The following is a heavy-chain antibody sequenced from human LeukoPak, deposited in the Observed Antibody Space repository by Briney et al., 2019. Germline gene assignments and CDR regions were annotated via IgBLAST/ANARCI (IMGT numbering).Heavy chain of an antibody. Sequence: ASVKVSCKASGYTFTSYGINWVRQAPGQGLEWMGWISAYNNTHYAQKFQGRVTMTRNTSISTAYMELSSLRSEDTAVYYCARTYGRDGYNYNYWGQGTLVTVSS. V-gene: IGHV1-8*01. CDR2: ISAYNNT. J-gene: IGHJ4*02. D-gene: IGHD5-24*01. CDR1: GYTFTSYG. CDR3: ARTYGRDGYNYNY.